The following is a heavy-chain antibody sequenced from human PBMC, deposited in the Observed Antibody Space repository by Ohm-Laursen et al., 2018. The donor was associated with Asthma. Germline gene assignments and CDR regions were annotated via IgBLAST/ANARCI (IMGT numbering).Heavy chain of an antibody. D-gene: IGHD3-22*01. CDR1: GFTFSSYS. CDR3: ASEHYDSSGYYYSHAFDI. CDR2: ISSSSSTI. J-gene: IGHJ3*02. V-gene: IGHV3-48*01. Sequence: GSLRLSCPASGFTFSSYSMNWVRQAPGKGLEWVSYISSSSSTIYYADSVTGRFTISRGNAKNSLYLQMKSLRAEDTAVYYCASEHYDSSGYYYSHAFDIWGQGTMGTVSS.